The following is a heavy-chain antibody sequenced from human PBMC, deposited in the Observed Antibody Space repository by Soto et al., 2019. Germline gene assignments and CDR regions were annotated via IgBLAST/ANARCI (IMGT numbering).Heavy chain of an antibody. V-gene: IGHV3-23*01. J-gene: IGHJ5*02. Sequence: LRLSCVTSGFTFDDYAITWLRQAPGKGLEWVCSISSSGSDTRCAGSVKGRFTISRDSSQSTVYLQMNSLRDEDTAVYYCAKDPWNNWSGLFDPWGQGTLVTVSS. CDR2: ISSSGSDT. CDR1: GFTFDDYA. CDR3: AKDPWNNWSGLFDP. D-gene: IGHD1-1*01.